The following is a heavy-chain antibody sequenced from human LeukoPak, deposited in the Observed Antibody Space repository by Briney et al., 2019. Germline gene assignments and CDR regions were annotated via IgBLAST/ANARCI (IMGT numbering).Heavy chain of an antibody. CDR1: GDTFSSYY. J-gene: IGHJ5*02. CDR2: INPRGDSSGKSR. CDR3: ARGHGSGSTNWFDP. V-gene: IGHV1-46*01. D-gene: IGHD3-10*01. Sequence: ASVKVSCKASGDTFSSYYMHRVRQAPGKGLEWMGIINPRGDSSGKSRSYAQKFQGRVTMTRDMSTSTVYMELSSLRFEDTAVYYCARGHGSGSTNWFDPWGQGTLVTVSS.